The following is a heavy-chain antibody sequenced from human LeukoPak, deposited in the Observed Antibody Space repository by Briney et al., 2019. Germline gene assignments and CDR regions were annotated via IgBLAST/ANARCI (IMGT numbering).Heavy chain of an antibody. CDR2: IYYSGTT. CDR1: GGSISINSYY. D-gene: IGHD6-19*01. V-gene: IGHV4-39*07. Sequence: SETLSLTCTVSGGSISINSYYWGWIRQPPGKGLEWIGHIYYSGTTYYSPSLKSRVTISVDTSKNQFSLKLNSVTAADTAVYYCARMGRIAVAGLDYWGQGTLVTVSS. J-gene: IGHJ4*02. CDR3: ARMGRIAVAGLDY.